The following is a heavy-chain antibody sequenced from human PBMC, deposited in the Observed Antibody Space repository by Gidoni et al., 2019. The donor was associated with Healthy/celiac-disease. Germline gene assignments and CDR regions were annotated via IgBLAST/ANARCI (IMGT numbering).Heavy chain of an antibody. V-gene: IGHV3-33*01. CDR3: ARGHDSSGYYGSDDAFDI. D-gene: IGHD3-22*01. CDR2: IWYDVSNK. J-gene: IGHJ3*02. Sequence: QVQLVESGGGVVQPGRSLRLSCAASGFTFSSYGLHWVRQAPGKGLEWVAVIWYDVSNKYYADSVKGRFTISRDNSKNTPYLQMNSLRAEDTAVYYCARGHDSSGYYGSDDAFDIWGQGTMVTVSS. CDR1: GFTFSSYG.